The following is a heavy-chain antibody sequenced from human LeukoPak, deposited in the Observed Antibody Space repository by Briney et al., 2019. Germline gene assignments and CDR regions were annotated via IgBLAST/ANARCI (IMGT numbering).Heavy chain of an antibody. CDR1: GFTFSSYA. CDR2: ISGSGGST. D-gene: IGHD3-9*01. J-gene: IGHJ3*02. V-gene: IGHV3-23*01. Sequence: GGSLRLSCAASGFTFSSYAMSWVRQAPGKGLEWVSAISGSGGSTYYADSVKGRFTISRDNAKNSLYLQMNSLRAEDTAVYYCARDILYSEYASDIWGQGTMVTVSS. CDR3: ARDILYSEYASDI.